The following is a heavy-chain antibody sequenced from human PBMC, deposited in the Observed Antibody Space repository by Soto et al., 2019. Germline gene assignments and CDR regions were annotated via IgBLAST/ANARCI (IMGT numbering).Heavy chain of an antibody. CDR2: ISRSGGTT. J-gene: IGHJ3*02. CDR1: GFTFSYSG. V-gene: IGHV3-23*01. Sequence: EVQLLESGGGLVQPGGSLRLSCAATGFTFSYSGMNWVRQAPGKGLEWVSTISRSGGTTYYADSVRGRFTISRDNSKNTVYLQIDSLRAEDTAIFYCARDVGYSSAGHDVFDIWGQGTMVTVSS. CDR3: ARDVGYSSAGHDVFDI. D-gene: IGHD6-19*01.